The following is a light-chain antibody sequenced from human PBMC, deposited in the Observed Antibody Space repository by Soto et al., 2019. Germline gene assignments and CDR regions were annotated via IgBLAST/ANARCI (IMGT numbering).Light chain of an antibody. CDR3: FSYAGNSVYV. CDR2: EGT. V-gene: IGLV2-23*01. Sequence: QSVLTQPASVSGSPGQSITISCTGTSSDVGSYNLVSWFQQLPGKVPKLIIYEGTKRPSGVSDRFSGSKSGYTASLTISGLQAEDAADYYCFSYAGNSVYVFGTGTKVIV. J-gene: IGLJ1*01. CDR1: SSDVGSYNL.